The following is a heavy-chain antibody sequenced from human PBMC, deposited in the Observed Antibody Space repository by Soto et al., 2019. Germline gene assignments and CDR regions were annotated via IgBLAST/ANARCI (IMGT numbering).Heavy chain of an antibody. CDR3: ARPPYPGCINAVCYPLDY. D-gene: IGHD2-8*01. J-gene: IGHJ4*02. V-gene: IGHV1-46*04. CDR2: INPSGGST. Sequence: QVQLVQSGAEVKKPGASVKISCKASGYTFTSYYMHWVRQAPGQGLEWMGIINPSGGSTTYAQQLQGRVAMTRDTSTSTVYMELNGMRSEDTAVYYCARPPYPGCINAVCYPLDYWGQGTLVTVSS. CDR1: GYTFTSYY.